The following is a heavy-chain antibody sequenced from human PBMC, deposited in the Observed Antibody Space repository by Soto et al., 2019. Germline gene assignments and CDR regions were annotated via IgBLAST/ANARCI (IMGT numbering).Heavy chain of an antibody. CDR1: GGSISSSSYY. CDR2: IYYSGRT. D-gene: IGHD6-13*01. CDR3: ASERDSSSWYGTTFEGY. V-gene: IGHV4-39*01. J-gene: IGHJ4*02. Sequence: QLQLQESGPGLVKPSETLSLTCTVSGGSISSSSYYWGWIRQPPGKGLEWIGSIYYSGRTYYNPSLQSRVTISVDTSKNQFSLKLSSVTAADTAVYYCASERDSSSWYGTTFEGYWGQGTLVTVSS.